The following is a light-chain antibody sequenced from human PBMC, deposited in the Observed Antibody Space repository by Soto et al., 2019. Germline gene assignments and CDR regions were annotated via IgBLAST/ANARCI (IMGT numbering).Light chain of an antibody. CDR1: QSISTY. V-gene: IGKV1-39*01. CDR2: AAS. CDR3: QQSYSTPYI. Sequence: DIQMTQSPSSLSASVGDRVTITCRASQSISTYLNWYQQKPGKAPKLLTYAASSLQRGVPSRFSGGGSGTDFTLTISSLQPEDFATYYCQQSYSTPYICGQGTKLEIK. J-gene: IGKJ2*01.